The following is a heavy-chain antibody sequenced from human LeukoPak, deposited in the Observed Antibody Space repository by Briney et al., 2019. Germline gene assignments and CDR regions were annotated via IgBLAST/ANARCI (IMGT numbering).Heavy chain of an antibody. CDR1: GITFRSYS. CDR3: ARDQGGLGY. Sequence: GGSLRLSCVASGITFRSYSMNWVRQAPGKGLEWVSYISSFSGTINYADSVKGRFTISRDNAKNSLYLQMNSLRAEDTAVYFCARDQGGLGYWGQGTLVTVSS. V-gene: IGHV3-48*01. J-gene: IGHJ4*02. CDR2: ISSFSGTI. D-gene: IGHD3-16*01.